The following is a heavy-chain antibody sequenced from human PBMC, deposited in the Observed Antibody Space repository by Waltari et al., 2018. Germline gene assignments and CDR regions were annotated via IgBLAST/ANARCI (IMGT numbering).Heavy chain of an antibody. CDR3: ARGAPDFWSGVLAWFDP. Sequence: QVQLQEPGPGLVKPSETLSLTCTASGGSISSYYWSWIRPPPGKGLEWIGYIYYSGSTNYNPSLKSRVTISVDTSKNQFSLKLSSVTAADTAVYYCARGAPDFWSGVLAWFDPWGQGTLVTVSS. D-gene: IGHD3-3*01. V-gene: IGHV4-59*01. CDR1: GGSISSYY. CDR2: IYYSGST. J-gene: IGHJ5*02.